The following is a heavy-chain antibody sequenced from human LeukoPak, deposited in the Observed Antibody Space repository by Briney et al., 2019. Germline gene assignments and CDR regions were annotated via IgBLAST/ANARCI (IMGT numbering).Heavy chain of an antibody. Sequence: PGGSLRLSCAASGFTFSSYNINWVRQAPGKGLEWVANMNHDGSEKYYVDSVKGRFTISRDNAKNSLYLQMNSLRVEDTAIYYCARYFYDSYTSSFRFDSWGQGTLVTVSS. CDR3: ARYFYDSYTSSFRFDS. CDR1: GFTFSSYN. D-gene: IGHD3-16*01. V-gene: IGHV3-7*01. CDR2: MNHDGSEK. J-gene: IGHJ5*01.